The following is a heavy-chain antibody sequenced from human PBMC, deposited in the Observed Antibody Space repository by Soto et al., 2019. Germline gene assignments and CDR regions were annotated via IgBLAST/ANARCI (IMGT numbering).Heavy chain of an antibody. J-gene: IGHJ5*02. CDR2: IYHSGST. V-gene: IGHV4-31*03. Sequence: QVQLQESGPGLVKPSQTLSLTCTVSGGSISSGNYYSSWLRQHPGKGLEWNGYIYHSGSTYYGPPLKSRVTVSVDPSKNQFALKLSSVTAADTAIYYCAREYGDPFPSNWFEPWGQGTLVTVSS. CDR1: GGSISSGNYY. CDR3: AREYGDPFPSNWFEP. D-gene: IGHD4-17*01.